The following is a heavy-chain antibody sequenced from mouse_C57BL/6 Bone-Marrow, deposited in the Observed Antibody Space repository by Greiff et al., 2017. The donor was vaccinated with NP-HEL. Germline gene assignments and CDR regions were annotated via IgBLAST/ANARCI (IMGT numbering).Heavy chain of an antibody. J-gene: IGHJ4*01. V-gene: IGHV2-2*01. Sequence: QVQLKQSGPGLVQPSQSLSITCTVSGFSLTSYGVHWVRQSPGKGLEWLGVIWSGGSTDYNAAFISRLSISKDNSKSQVFFKMNSLQADDTAIYYCARNSPMVTRYYYAMDYWGQGTSVTVSS. CDR3: ARNSPMVTRYYYAMDY. D-gene: IGHD2-2*01. CDR2: IWSGGST. CDR1: GFSLTSYG.